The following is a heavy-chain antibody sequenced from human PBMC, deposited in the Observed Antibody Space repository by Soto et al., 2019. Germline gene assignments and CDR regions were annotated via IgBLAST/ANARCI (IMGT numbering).Heavy chain of an antibody. CDR3: ARALRGRFLEWLIHPYYYYGMDV. V-gene: IGHV5-51*01. Sequence: PGESLKISCKTSGYNFAGYWIGWVRQMPGKGLEWLGIIFPGDSDTKYSPSFQGQVIISADKSIRTAYLQWSSLRSEDTAVYYCARALRGRFLEWLIHPYYYYGMDVWGQGTTVTVSS. D-gene: IGHD3-3*01. CDR1: GYNFAGYW. CDR2: IFPGDSDT. J-gene: IGHJ6*02.